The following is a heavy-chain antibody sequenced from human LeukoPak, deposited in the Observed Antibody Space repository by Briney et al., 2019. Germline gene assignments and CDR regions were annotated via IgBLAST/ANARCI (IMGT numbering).Heavy chain of an antibody. V-gene: IGHV3-30*02. CDR1: GFTFSSYG. CDR3: AKDLREGYYDSSGTFDY. CDR2: IRYDGSNK. D-gene: IGHD3-22*01. Sequence: GGSLRLSCAASGFTFSSYGMHWVRQAPGKGLEWVAFIRYDGSNKCYAESVKGRLTISRDNSKNTLYLQMNSLRAEDTAVYYCAKDLREGYYDSSGTFDYWGQGTLVTVSS. J-gene: IGHJ4*02.